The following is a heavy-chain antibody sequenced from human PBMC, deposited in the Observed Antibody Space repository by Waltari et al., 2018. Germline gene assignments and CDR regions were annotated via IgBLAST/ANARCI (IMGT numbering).Heavy chain of an antibody. CDR3: ARDLGRGLFLDS. D-gene: IGHD2-15*01. CDR2: VHGSGRT. J-gene: IGHJ4*02. Sequence: QLLLQESGPGLVTPSGTLSLTCVVSGDSMSGNSWWSWVRQSPDKGLEWIGQVHGSGRTNYNPSFASRAIVSLDTSMNQFSLRILSATAADTAVYFCARDLGRGLFLDSWGQGTLVTVSP. V-gene: IGHV4-4*02. CDR1: GDSMSGNSW.